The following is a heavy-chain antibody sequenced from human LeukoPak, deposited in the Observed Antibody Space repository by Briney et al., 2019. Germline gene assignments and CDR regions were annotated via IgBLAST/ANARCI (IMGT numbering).Heavy chain of an antibody. D-gene: IGHD2-2*01. CDR1: GGSISSGGYS. CDR2: IYHSGST. V-gene: IGHV4-30-2*01. Sequence: NPSETLSLTCAVSGGSISSGGYSWGWIRQPPGKGLEWIGYIYHSGSTYYNPSLKSRVTISVDRSKNQFSLKLSSVTAADTAVYYCARGASVPPAAVDYWGQGTLVTVSS. CDR3: ARGASVPPAAVDY. J-gene: IGHJ4*02.